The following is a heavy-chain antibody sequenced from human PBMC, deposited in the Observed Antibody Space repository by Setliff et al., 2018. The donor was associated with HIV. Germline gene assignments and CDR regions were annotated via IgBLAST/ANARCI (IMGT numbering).Heavy chain of an antibody. CDR1: GGSISIGGYY. J-gene: IGHJ4*02. CDR2: IYHNGST. CDR3: ARVPPLKAFGGVISLYYFDY. V-gene: IGHV4-31*03. Sequence: SETLSLTCTVSGGSISIGGYYWGWIRQHPGKGLEWIGYIYHNGSTYYNPSLKSRVTISVDTSKNQFSLKLSSVTAADTAVYYCARVPPLKAFGGVISLYYFDYWGQGTLVTV. D-gene: IGHD3-16*02.